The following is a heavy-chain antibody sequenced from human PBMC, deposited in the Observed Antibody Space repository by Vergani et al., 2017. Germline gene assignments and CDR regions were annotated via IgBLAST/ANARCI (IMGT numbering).Heavy chain of an antibody. CDR1: GFTFGDYA. V-gene: IGHV3-49*05. D-gene: IGHD3-3*01. J-gene: IGHJ3*02. CDR3: TRGRLRITIFGVVIIADAFDI. Sequence: EVQLVESGGGLVKPGRSLRLSCTASGFTFGDYAMSWFRQAPGKGLEWVGFIRSKAYGGTTEYAASVKGRFTISRDDSKSISYLQMNSLKTEDTAVYYCTRGRLRITIFGVVIIADAFDIWAKGQWSPSLQ. CDR2: IRSKAYGGTT.